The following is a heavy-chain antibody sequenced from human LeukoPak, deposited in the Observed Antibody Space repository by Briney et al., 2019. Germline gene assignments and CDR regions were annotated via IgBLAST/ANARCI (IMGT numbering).Heavy chain of an antibody. CDR3: AREGYSSSSSWFDP. J-gene: IGHJ5*02. CDR2: IIPIFGTA. D-gene: IGHD6-13*01. Sequence: ASVKVSCKASGGAFSSYAISWVRQAPGQGLEWMGGIIPIFGTANYAQKFQGRVTITADESTSTAYMELSSLRSEDTAVYYCAREGYSSSSSWFDPWGQGTLVTVSS. CDR1: GGAFSSYA. V-gene: IGHV1-69*13.